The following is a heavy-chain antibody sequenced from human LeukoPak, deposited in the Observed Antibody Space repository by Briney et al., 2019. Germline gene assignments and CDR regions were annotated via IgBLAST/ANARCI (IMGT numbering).Heavy chain of an antibody. Sequence: PSETLSLTCTVSGGSISSYYWSWIRQPPGKGLEWIGYIYYSGSTNYNPFLKSRVTISVDTSKNQFSLKLSSVTAADTAVYYCARGTPLVAPMDYWGQGTLVTVSS. CDR1: GGSISSYY. V-gene: IGHV4-59*01. J-gene: IGHJ4*02. CDR3: ARGTPLVAPMDY. D-gene: IGHD5-12*01. CDR2: IYYSGST.